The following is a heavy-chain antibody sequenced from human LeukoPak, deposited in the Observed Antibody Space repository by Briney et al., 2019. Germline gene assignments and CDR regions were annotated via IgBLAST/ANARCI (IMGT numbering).Heavy chain of an antibody. D-gene: IGHD4-17*01. CDR3: ARVPVTTHAPYFDY. Sequence: PGGSLRLSCAASGFTFSSYSMNWVRQAPGEGLEWVSYISSLSGTIYYADSVKGRFTISRDNAKNSLYLQMDSLRAEDTAVYYCARVPVTTHAPYFDYWGQGTLVTVSS. CDR2: ISSLSGTI. V-gene: IGHV3-48*01. J-gene: IGHJ4*02. CDR1: GFTFSSYS.